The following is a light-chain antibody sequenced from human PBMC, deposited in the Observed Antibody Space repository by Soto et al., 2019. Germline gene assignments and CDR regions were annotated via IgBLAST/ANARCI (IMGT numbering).Light chain of an antibody. J-gene: IGLJ1*01. Sequence: QAVLTQPASGSGSPGQSIASSCTGTSSDVAGYEFVSWYEPHLGTATKLLILKVSNRPSGVSDRFSGSKSGNTASLTISRLHPEDEADSYCRSFTSAYPIVFRSGTKVTVL. V-gene: IGLV2-14*01. CDR3: RSFTSAYPIV. CDR2: KVS. CDR1: SSDVAGYEF.